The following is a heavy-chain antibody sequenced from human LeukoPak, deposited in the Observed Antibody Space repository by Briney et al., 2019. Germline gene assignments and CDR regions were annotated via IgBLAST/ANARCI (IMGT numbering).Heavy chain of an antibody. CDR2: ISSSSSYI. Sequence: GGSLRLSCAASGFTFSSYSMNWVRQTPGKGLEWVSSISSSSSYIYYADSVKGRFTISRDNAKNSLYLQMNSLRAEDTAVYYCARRRTTGIDYWGQGTLVTVSS. D-gene: IGHD1-1*01. CDR1: GFTFSSYS. J-gene: IGHJ4*02. CDR3: ARRRTTGIDY. V-gene: IGHV3-21*01.